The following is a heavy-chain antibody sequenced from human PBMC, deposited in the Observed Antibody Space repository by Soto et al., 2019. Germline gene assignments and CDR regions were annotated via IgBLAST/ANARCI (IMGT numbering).Heavy chain of an antibody. J-gene: IGHJ4*02. V-gene: IGHV3-49*03. D-gene: IGHD5-12*01. CDR3: TRMDSGYAIFDD. Sequence: GGSLRLSCSTSGFVFADYGLNWFRQAPGKGLEWVGFIRSVPYGGTTEYAASVKGRFTISVDVSKSIGYLQMNSLQTEDTAVYFCTRMDSGYAIFDDWGQGALVTVSS. CDR2: IRSVPYGGTT. CDR1: GFVFADYG.